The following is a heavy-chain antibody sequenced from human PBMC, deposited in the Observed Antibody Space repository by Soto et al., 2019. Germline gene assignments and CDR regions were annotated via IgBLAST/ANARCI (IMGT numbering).Heavy chain of an antibody. CDR1: GYNFANYG. J-gene: IGHJ6*02. Sequence: QVQLVQSEAEVKKPGASLKVSCRASGYNFANYGISWVRQAPGQGLEWMGWISAHNGDTKYAQKVQGRVTMPAATSTSTAYIEMWSLRSDDTAVYYCARDAAYNDFWGGVMELYSYNMDVWGQGTTVTV. D-gene: IGHD3-3*01. CDR3: ARDAAYNDFWGGVMELYSYNMDV. CDR2: ISAHNGDT. V-gene: IGHV1-18*01.